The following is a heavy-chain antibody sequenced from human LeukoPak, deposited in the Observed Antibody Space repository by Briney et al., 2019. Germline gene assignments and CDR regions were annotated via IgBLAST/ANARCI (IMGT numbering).Heavy chain of an antibody. CDR3: ARSGIAVAGKAYFDY. Sequence: APVKVSCKASGGTFSSYAISWVRQAPGQGLEWMGGIIPIFGTANYAQKFQGRVTITADESTSTAYMELSSLRSEDTAVYYCARSGIAVAGKAYFDYWGQGTLVTVSS. D-gene: IGHD6-19*01. CDR2: IIPIFGTA. J-gene: IGHJ4*02. V-gene: IGHV1-69*13. CDR1: GGTFSSYA.